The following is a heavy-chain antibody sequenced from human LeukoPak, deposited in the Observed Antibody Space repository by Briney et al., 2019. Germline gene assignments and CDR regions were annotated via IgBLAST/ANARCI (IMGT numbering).Heavy chain of an antibody. V-gene: IGHV1-2*02. CDR1: GYTFTGYY. D-gene: IGHD3-22*01. CDR3: ARAPMIVVVYDY. J-gene: IGHJ4*02. Sequence: ASVKVSCKASGYTFTGYYMHWVRQAPGQGLEWMGWINPNSGGTNYAQKFQGRVTMTRDTSISTAYMELSRLRSDDTAVYYCARAPMIVVVYDYWGQGTLVTVSS. CDR2: INPNSGGT.